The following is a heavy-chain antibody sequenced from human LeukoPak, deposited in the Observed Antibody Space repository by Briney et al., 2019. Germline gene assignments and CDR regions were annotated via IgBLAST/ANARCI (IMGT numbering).Heavy chain of an antibody. D-gene: IGHD2-2*01. J-gene: IGHJ4*02. CDR2: ISYDGSNK. CDR1: RFTFSSYG. CDR3: AKDDCSSTSRYAFDY. V-gene: IGHV3-30*18. Sequence: GGSLRLSCAASRFTFSSYGMHWVRQAPGKGLEWVAVISYDGSNKYYADSVKGRFTISRDNSKNTLYLQMNSLRAEDTAVYYCAKDDCSSTSRYAFDYWGQGTLVTVSS.